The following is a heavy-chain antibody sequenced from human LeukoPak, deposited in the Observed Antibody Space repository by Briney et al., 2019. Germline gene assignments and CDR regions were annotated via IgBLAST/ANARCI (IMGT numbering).Heavy chain of an antibody. CDR3: ARDLTYYYDSSGHHPHY. D-gene: IGHD3-22*01. CDR2: ISSSGSTI. J-gene: IGHJ4*02. CDR1: GFTFSDYY. V-gene: IGHV3-11*01. Sequence: GGSLRLSCAASGFTFSDYYMSWIRQAPGKGLEWVSYISSSGSTIYYADSVKGRFTISRDNAKNSLYLQMNSLRAEDTAVYYCARDLTYYYDSSGHHPHYWGQGTLVTVSS.